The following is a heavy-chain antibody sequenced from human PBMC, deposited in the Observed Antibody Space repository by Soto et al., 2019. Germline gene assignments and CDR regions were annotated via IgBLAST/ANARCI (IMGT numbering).Heavy chain of an antibody. D-gene: IGHD3-16*02. J-gene: IGHJ5*02. V-gene: IGHV1-3*01. Sequence: ASVKVSCKASGYTFTSYAMHWVRQAPGQRLEWMGWINAGNGNTKYSQKFQGRVTITRDTSASTAYMELSSLRSEDTAVYYCARDGGITFGGVIVLRNWFDPWGQRTLVTVSS. CDR1: GYTFTSYA. CDR2: INAGNGNT. CDR3: ARDGGITFGGVIVLRNWFDP.